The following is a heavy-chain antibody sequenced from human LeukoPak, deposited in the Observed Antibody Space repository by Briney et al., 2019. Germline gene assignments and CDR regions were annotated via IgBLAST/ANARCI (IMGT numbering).Heavy chain of an antibody. CDR1: GYTFTSYG. J-gene: IGHJ3*02. D-gene: IGHD3-10*01. V-gene: IGHV1-18*01. CDR2: ISAYNGNT. Sequence: ASVKVSCKASGYTFTSYGISWVRQAPGQGLEWMGWISAYNGNTNYVQKLQGRVTMTTGTSTSTAYMELRSLRSDDTAVYHCARRPVYNAFDIWGQGTMVTVSS. CDR3: ARRPVYNAFDI.